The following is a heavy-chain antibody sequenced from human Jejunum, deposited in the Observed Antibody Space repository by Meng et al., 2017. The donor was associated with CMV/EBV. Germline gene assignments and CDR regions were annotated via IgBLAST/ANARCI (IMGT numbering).Heavy chain of an antibody. J-gene: IGHJ4*02. CDR2: IIPSSTYI. Sequence: AASGFSLSSYTMNWVRQAPGKGLEWVSSIIPSSTYIYYADSLKGRFTVSRDNAKNSLYLQINGLRAEDTAVYFCARGGGVAPYYFDYWGQGTLVTVSS. V-gene: IGHV3-21*01. D-gene: IGHD3-3*01. CDR3: ARGGGVAPYYFDY. CDR1: GFSLSSYT.